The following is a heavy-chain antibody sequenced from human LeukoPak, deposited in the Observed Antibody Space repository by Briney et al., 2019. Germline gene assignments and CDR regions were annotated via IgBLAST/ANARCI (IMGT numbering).Heavy chain of an antibody. CDR2: ISGSGGST. CDR1: GFTFSSYA. J-gene: IGHJ4*02. CDR3: AKDSSSSWSVKNFGY. V-gene: IGHV3-23*01. D-gene: IGHD6-13*01. Sequence: HSGGSLRLSCAASGFTFSSYAMSWVRQAPGKGLEWVSAISGSGGSTYYADSVKGRFTISRDNSKNTLYPQMNSLRAEDTAVYYCAKDSSSSWSVKNFGYWGQGTLVTVSS.